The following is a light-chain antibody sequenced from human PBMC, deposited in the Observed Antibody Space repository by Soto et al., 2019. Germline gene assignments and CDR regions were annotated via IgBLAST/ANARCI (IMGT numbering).Light chain of an antibody. CDR2: GAS. V-gene: IGKV3-20*01. J-gene: IGKJ3*01. Sequence: EIVLTQSPGTLSLSPGERATLSCRASQSVSSSYFAWYQQKPGQAPRLLIYGASSRATGIPDRFSGSGSGTDFTITISRLEPEDFAVYYCQQYGSSPPVTFGPGTKVDIK. CDR3: QQYGSSPPVT. CDR1: QSVSSSY.